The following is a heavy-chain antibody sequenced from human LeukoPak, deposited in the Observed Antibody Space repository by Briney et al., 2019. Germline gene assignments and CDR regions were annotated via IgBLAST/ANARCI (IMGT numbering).Heavy chain of an antibody. CDR3: ARFSGTMVRGVIRRWYFDL. CDR1: GGSISSSNW. V-gene: IGHV4-4*02. Sequence: PSGTLSLTCAVSGGSISSSNWWSWVRQPPGKGLEWIGEIYHSGSTNYNPSLKSRVTISVDKSKNQFSLKLSSVTAADTAVYYCARFSGTMVRGVIRRWYFDLWGRGTLVTVSS. J-gene: IGHJ2*01. D-gene: IGHD3-10*01. CDR2: IYHSGST.